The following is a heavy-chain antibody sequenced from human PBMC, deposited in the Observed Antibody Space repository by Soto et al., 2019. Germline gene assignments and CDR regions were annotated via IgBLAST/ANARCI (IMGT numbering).Heavy chain of an antibody. V-gene: IGHV4-30-4*01. Sequence: SETLSLTCTVSGGSISSDDYYWSWIRQAPGRGLEWIGYIHSSGSIYYNPSLKSRATMSIDTAGNQFSLKVSSVTVADTAVYFCARGSSSYYDYGMDVWGQGTTVTVSS. CDR2: IHSSGSI. D-gene: IGHD6-6*01. CDR3: ARGSSSYYDYGMDV. CDR1: GGSISSDDYY. J-gene: IGHJ6*02.